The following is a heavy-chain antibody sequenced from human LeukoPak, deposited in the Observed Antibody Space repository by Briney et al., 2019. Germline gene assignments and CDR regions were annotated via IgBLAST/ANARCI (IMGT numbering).Heavy chain of an antibody. Sequence: GGSLRLSCAASGFSFDDYGMSWVRQAPGKGLEWVSGINWNGGSTGYANSVKGRFTISRDNAKNSLYLQMNSLRAEDTALYYCARGARGVSGYYFDYWGQGTLVTVSS. V-gene: IGHV3-20*04. D-gene: IGHD3-10*01. CDR2: INWNGGST. CDR3: ARGARGVSGYYFDY. J-gene: IGHJ4*02. CDR1: GFSFDDYG.